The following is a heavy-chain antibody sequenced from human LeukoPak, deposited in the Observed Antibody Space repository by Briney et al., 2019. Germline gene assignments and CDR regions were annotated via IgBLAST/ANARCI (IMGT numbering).Heavy chain of an antibody. Sequence: GASVPVSCKASVYTFTSYGISWVRQAPGQGLEWMGWISAYNGNTNYAQKPHGRVTMTTDTSTSTASIELRSLRSDDTAVYYCARRDVWKRSSSGFYYWGEGTLVTVSS. V-gene: IGHV1-18*01. CDR1: VYTFTSYG. D-gene: IGHD6-6*01. J-gene: IGHJ4*02. CDR3: ARRDVWKRSSSGFYY. CDR2: ISAYNGNT.